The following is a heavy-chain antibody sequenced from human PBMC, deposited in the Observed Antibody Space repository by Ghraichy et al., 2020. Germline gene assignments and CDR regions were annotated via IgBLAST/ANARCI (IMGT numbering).Heavy chain of an antibody. Sequence: LSLTCAASGFTFSIYAMSWVRQAPGKGLELVSTISGSGGNTDYADSVKGRFTISRDNSKNTLYLQMNSLRAEDTAVYYCAKVKVVPLGAFDIWGQGTMVTVSS. D-gene: IGHD2-2*01. CDR1: GFTFSIYA. J-gene: IGHJ3*02. V-gene: IGHV3-23*01. CDR3: AKVKVVPLGAFDI. CDR2: ISGSGGNT.